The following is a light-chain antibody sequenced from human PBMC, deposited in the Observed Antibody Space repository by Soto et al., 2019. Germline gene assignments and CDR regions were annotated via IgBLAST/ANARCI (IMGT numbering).Light chain of an antibody. V-gene: IGKV3-11*01. CDR1: QSVSSY. CDR2: DAS. CDR3: QQRSNWSPYT. J-gene: IGKJ2*01. Sequence: EIVLTQSPATLSLSPGERATHSCRASQSVSSYLAWYQQKPGQAPRLLIYDASNRATGIPARFSGSGSGTDFTLTISSLEPEDFAVYYCQQRSNWSPYTFGQGTKLEIK.